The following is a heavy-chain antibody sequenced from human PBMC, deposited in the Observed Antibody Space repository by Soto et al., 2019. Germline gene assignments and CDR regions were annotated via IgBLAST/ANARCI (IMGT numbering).Heavy chain of an antibody. CDR2: IFYTGST. CDR1: GGSICSGDYD. CDR3: ASVTRYCSGGGCNPNWFDP. J-gene: IGHJ5*02. Sequence: SETLSLTCTVSGGSICSGDYDWSWIRQPPGKGLEWIGCIFYTGSTYYNPSLKSRITISVHTSKSQFSLKLTSVTAADTAVYFCASVTRYCSGGGCNPNWFDPWGQGTLVTVSS. V-gene: IGHV4-30-4*01. D-gene: IGHD2-8*02.